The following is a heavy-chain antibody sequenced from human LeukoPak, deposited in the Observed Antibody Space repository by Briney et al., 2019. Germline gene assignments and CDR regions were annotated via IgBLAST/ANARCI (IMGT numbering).Heavy chain of an antibody. CDR1: GFTCSSYE. J-gene: IGHJ6*04. CDR3: ARDRYYYYGMDV. Sequence: GGSLRLSCAASGFTCSSYEMNWVRQAPGKGLEWVSYISSSGSTIYYADSVKGRFTISRDNAKNSLYLQMNSLRAEDTAVYYCARDRYYYYGMDVWGKGTTVTVSS. CDR2: ISSSGSTI. V-gene: IGHV3-48*03.